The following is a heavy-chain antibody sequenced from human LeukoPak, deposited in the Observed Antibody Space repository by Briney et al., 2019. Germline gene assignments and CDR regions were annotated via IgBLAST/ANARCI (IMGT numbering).Heavy chain of an antibody. J-gene: IGHJ4*02. CDR2: ISGSGGST. D-gene: IGHD2-2*01. CDR1: GFTFSSYG. V-gene: IGHV3-23*01. Sequence: GGSLRLSCAASGFTFSSYGMSWVRQAPGKGLEWVSAISGSGGSTYYADSVKGRFTISRDNSKNTLYLQMNSLRAEDTAVYYCAKVDAGDCSSTSCYVDYWGQGTLVTVSS. CDR3: AKVDAGDCSSTSCYVDY.